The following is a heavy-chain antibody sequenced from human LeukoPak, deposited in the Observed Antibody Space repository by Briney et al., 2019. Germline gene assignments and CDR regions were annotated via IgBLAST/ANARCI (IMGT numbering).Heavy chain of an antibody. D-gene: IGHD5-24*01. CDR3: ARDMGWQQFDQ. V-gene: IGHV3-7*01. CDR1: RFTFSNYW. Sequence: GGSLRLSCVASRFTFSNYWMTWVRQAPGKGLERVANIKKDGGETYYMESVEGRFTISRDNARNSLYLQMNSLTVEDTAVYYCARDMGWQQFDQWGQGTLVTVSS. CDR2: IKKDGGET. J-gene: IGHJ4*02.